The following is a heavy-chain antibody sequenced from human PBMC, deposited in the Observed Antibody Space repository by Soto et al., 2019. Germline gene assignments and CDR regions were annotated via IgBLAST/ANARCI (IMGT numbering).Heavy chain of an antibody. CDR3: AGGSSKSWFDP. J-gene: IGHJ5*02. CDR1: GGSIRSDGYY. CDR2: IYYSGST. V-gene: IGHV4-31*03. Sequence: TLSLTCTVSGGSIRSDGYYWSWIRQHPGKGLEWIGYIYYSGSTYYSPSLKSRVSISADTSNNQFSLKLTSVTAADTAVYYCAGGSSKSWFDPWGQGTLVTVSS. D-gene: IGHD6-6*01.